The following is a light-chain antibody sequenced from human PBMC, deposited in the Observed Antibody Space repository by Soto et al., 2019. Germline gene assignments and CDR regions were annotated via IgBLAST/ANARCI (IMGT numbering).Light chain of an antibody. J-gene: IGKJ1*01. CDR3: HQYAHSPLT. V-gene: IGKV3-20*01. CDR2: DAS. CDR1: QSVTNNY. Sequence: EIVLTQSPGTLSLSPGERATHSCRASQSVTNNYLAWFQQKVGQTPRLLIYDASDRATGIPDRFSGSGSGTDFTLTINRLEPEDFAVYYCHQYAHSPLTFGRGTKVEIK.